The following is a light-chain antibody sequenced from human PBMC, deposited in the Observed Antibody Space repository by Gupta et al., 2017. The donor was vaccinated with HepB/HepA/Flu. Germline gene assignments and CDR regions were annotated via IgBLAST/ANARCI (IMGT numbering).Light chain of an antibody. Sequence: IKMTQSPSSLSPSVGDRVTIICRASQSISSWLAWYQQKPGQAPKLLIQKASSLESGVPSRFSGSGSGTDFTLTISSLQSDDFATYYCQQYNSNSETFGQGTKVEIK. CDR2: KAS. CDR3: QQYNSNSET. V-gene: IGKV1-5*03. J-gene: IGKJ1*01. CDR1: QSISSW.